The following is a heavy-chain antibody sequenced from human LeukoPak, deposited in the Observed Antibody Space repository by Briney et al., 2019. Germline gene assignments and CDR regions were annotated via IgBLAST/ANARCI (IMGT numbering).Heavy chain of an antibody. Sequence: GGSLRLSCAPSGFTVSNNYLTWVRRAPGKGLEWVSTIDTGTTTMYAASVMGRFTISRDNSKNTLYLQMNSLRAEDTAVYYCAKSVVYYDFWSLPNDYWGQGTLVTVSS. J-gene: IGHJ4*02. CDR2: IDTGTTT. CDR1: GFTVSNNY. V-gene: IGHV3-66*01. CDR3: AKSVVYYDFWSLPNDY. D-gene: IGHD3-3*01.